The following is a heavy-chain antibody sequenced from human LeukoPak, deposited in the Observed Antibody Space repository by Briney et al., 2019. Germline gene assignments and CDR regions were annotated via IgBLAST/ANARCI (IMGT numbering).Heavy chain of an antibody. V-gene: IGHV4-30-4*01. J-gene: IGHJ6*02. Sequence: SETLSLTCTVSGGSISSGDYYWSWIRQPPGKGLEWIGYIYHSGNTYYNPSLKSRVTISVDTSKNQFSLRLSSVTAADTAVYYCARAPYDDSIYYYYGMDVWGQGTTVTVSS. CDR3: ARAPYDDSIYYYYGMDV. CDR2: IYHSGNT. D-gene: IGHD4-17*01. CDR1: GGSISSGDYY.